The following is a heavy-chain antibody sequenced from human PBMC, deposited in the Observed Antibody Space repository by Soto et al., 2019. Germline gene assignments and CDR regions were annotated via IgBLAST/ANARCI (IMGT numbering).Heavy chain of an antibody. V-gene: IGHV2-5*02. CDR3: AQLQGAYCGGDCYSNFDY. CDR2: IYWDDDK. J-gene: IGHJ4*02. CDR1: GFSLSTSGVG. Sequence: QITLKESGPTLVKPTQTLTLTCTFSGFSLSTSGVGVGWIRQPPGKALEWLALIYWDDDKRYSPSLKSRLTITKDTSKNQVVLTMTNMDPVDTATYYCAQLQGAYCGGDCYSNFDYWGQGTLVTVSS. D-gene: IGHD2-21*01.